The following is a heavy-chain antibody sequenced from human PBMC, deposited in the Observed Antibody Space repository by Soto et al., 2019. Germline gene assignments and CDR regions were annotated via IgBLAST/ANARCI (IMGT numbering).Heavy chain of an antibody. D-gene: IGHD6-6*01. CDR2: IIPIFGTA. CDR3: ARQDSSSSQRALGAYYYYGMDV. J-gene: IGHJ6*02. CDR1: GGTFSSYA. Sequence: ASVKVSCKASGGTFSSYAISWVRQAPGQGLEWMGGIIPIFGTANYAQKFQGRVTITADESTSTAYMELRSLRSEDTAVYYCARQDSSSSQRALGAYYYYGMDVWGQGTTVTVSS. V-gene: IGHV1-69*13.